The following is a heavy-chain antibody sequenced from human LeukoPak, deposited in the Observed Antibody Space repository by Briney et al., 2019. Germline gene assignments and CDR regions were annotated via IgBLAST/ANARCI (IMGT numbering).Heavy chain of an antibody. J-gene: IGHJ4*02. V-gene: IGHV1-18*01. Sequence: ASVKLSCKASGYTFTSYGISWVRQALGQGLEWIGWSSAYNGNTNYAQKVQGRVTMTTDTSTTTAYMELRSQRSDDTAVYYCARGGSSGWRTPNDDYWGQGTLVTVSS. CDR3: ARGGSSGWRTPNDDY. CDR2: SSAYNGNT. D-gene: IGHD6-19*01. CDR1: GYTFTSYG.